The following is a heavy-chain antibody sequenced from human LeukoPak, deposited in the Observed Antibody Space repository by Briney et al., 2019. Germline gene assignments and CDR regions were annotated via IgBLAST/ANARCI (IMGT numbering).Heavy chain of an antibody. D-gene: IGHD3-10*01. CDR3: AKSNGYGLVDI. J-gene: IGHJ3*02. CDR2: INHSGGT. CDR1: GGSFSGYY. Sequence: SETLSLTCAVYGGSFSGYYWSWIRQPPGKGLEWIGEINHSGGTNYNPSLKSRVTISVDTSKNQFSLKLSSVTAADTAVYYCAKSNGYGLVDIWGQGTMVTVSS. V-gene: IGHV4-34*01.